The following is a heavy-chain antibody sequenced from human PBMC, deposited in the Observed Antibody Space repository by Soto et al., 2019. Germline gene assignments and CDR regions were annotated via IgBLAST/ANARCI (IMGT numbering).Heavy chain of an antibody. CDR3: ARTVVVVAAGWFDP. Sequence: QVQLVQSGAEVKKPGSSVKVSCKASGGTFSSYAISWVRQAPGQGLEWMGGIIPIFGTANYAQKFQGRVTITADKATSTAYMELSSLRAEDTAVYYCARTVVVVAAGWFDPWGQGTLVTVSS. CDR2: IIPIFGTA. D-gene: IGHD2-15*01. J-gene: IGHJ5*02. CDR1: GGTFSSYA. V-gene: IGHV1-69*06.